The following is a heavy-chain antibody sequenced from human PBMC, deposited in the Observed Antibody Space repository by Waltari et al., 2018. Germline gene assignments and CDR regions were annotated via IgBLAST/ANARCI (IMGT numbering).Heavy chain of an antibody. Sequence: QVQLVQSGAEVKNPGASVRVSCKPSGYSFSTYAIHWVRQAPGQGLEWMGWISAGNGDTKYSQKFQGRLTVNWDTSATTAYMDLSSLKSEDTAVYYCGIKGGSSTCGHGTLVTVSS. CDR3: GIKGGSST. V-gene: IGHV1-3*01. CDR1: GYSFSTYA. D-gene: IGHD2-2*01. CDR2: ISAGNGDT. J-gene: IGHJ5*01.